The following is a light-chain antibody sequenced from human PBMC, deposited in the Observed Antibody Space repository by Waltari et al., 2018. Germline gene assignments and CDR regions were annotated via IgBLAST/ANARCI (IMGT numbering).Light chain of an antibody. V-gene: IGKV4-1*01. CDR1: QSLLYSSNNKNY. J-gene: IGKJ3*01. CDR3: QQYHTAPQT. Sequence: DIVMTQSPDSLAVSLGERATINRNSSQSLLYSSNNKNYLAWYQHKPGQPPKLLIYWASTRESGVPDRFSGSGSGTDFTLTISSLQTEDVAVYYCQQYHTAPQTCGPGTKVDIK. CDR2: WAS.